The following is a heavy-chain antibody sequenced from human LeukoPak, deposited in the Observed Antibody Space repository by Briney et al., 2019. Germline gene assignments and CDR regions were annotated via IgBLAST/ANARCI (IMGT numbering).Heavy chain of an antibody. CDR2: ISGSGGST. D-gene: IGHD5-24*01. CDR1: GFTFSSYS. V-gene: IGHV3-23*01. CDR3: AKARDGYNFFYYFDY. Sequence: GGSLRLSCAASGFTFSSYSMNWVRQAPGKGLEWVSAISGSGGSTYYADSVKGRFTISRDNSKNTLYLQMNSLRAEDTAVYYCAKARDGYNFFYYFDYWGQGTLVTVSS. J-gene: IGHJ4*02.